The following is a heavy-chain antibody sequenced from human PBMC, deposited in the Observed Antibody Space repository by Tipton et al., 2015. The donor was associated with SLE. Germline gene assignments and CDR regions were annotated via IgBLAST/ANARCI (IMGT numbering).Heavy chain of an antibody. CDR3: ARASWYGPRYYFDF. J-gene: IGHJ4*02. CDR2: LKEDGSET. Sequence: SLRLSCSASGFTFSDYWMTWVRQAPEKGLEWVASLKEDGSETYYVGSVKGRFTISRDNAKNSVFLQMNSLRAEDTALYYCARASWYGPRYYFDFWGQGTLATASS. D-gene: IGHD6-13*01. V-gene: IGHV3-7*01. CDR1: GFTFSDYW.